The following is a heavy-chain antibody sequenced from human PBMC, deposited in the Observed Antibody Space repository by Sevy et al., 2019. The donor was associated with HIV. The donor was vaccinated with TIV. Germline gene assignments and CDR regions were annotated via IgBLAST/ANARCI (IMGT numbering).Heavy chain of an antibody. CDR1: GFTFSSYA. CDR3: TKARVEVAATTGGVFDY. Sequence: GGSLRLSCAASGFTFSSYAMSWVRQAPGKGLEWVSSISESGGTTYYADSVKGRFTISSDSSENTLYLQMSSLRVEYTAKYYGTKARVEVAATTGGVFDYWGQGTLVTVSS. J-gene: IGHJ4*02. D-gene: IGHD6-19*01. V-gene: IGHV3-23*01. CDR2: ISESGGTT.